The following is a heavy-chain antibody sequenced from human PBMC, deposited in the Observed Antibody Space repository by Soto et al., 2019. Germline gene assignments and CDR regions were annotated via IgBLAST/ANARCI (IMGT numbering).Heavy chain of an antibody. CDR1: GFTFSSYS. D-gene: IGHD3-10*01. V-gene: IGHV3-48*02. CDR2: ISSSSSTI. Sequence: EVQLVESGGGLVQPGGSLRLSCAASGFTFSSYSMNWVRQAPGKGLEWVSYISSSSSTIYYADSVKGRFTISRDNAKNSLYLQMNSLRDEDTAVYYCARDFRMVRGVIYYYYGMDVWGQGTTVTVSS. J-gene: IGHJ6*02. CDR3: ARDFRMVRGVIYYYYGMDV.